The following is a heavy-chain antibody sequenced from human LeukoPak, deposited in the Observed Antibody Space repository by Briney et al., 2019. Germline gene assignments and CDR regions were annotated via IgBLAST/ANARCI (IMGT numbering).Heavy chain of an antibody. CDR2: IYQDGSVE. J-gene: IGHJ4*02. V-gene: IGHV3-7*01. Sequence: GGSLRLSCAASGFTFSSYAMSWVRQAPGKRPEWAASIYQDGSVELYVDSVKGRFTISRDNAKNALYLQLNSLRAEDTAVYYCARDMRPDHDSGSYSQFDHWGQGTLVTVSS. D-gene: IGHD3-10*01. CDR3: ARDMRPDHDSGSYSQFDH. CDR1: GFTFSSYA.